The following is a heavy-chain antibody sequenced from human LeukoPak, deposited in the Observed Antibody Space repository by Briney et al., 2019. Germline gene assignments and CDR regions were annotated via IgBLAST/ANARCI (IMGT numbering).Heavy chain of an antibody. J-gene: IGHJ2*01. CDR3: ARASRITMVRGVSRGYWYFDL. CDR2: IYHSGST. V-gene: IGHV4-34*01. CDR1: GGSFSGYY. Sequence: PSETLSLTCAVYGGSFSGYYWSWIRQPPGKGLEWIGYIYHSGSTYYNPSLKSRVTISVDRSKNQFSLKLSSVTAADTAVYYCARASRITMVRGVSRGYWYFDLWGRGTLVTVSS. D-gene: IGHD3-10*01.